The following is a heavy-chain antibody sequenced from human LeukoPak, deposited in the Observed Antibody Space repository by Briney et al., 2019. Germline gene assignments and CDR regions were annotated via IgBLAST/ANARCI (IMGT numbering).Heavy chain of an antibody. CDR1: GFTLSSNY. CDR2: IYSGGST. D-gene: IGHD3-22*01. J-gene: IGHJ4*02. V-gene: IGHV3-66*01. Sequence: PGGSLRLSCAASGFTLSSNYMNWVRQAPGKGLEWVSVIYSGGSTYYADSVKGRFTISRDISKNTLYLQMNSLRAEDTAVYYCARVSVSRYYYDSSGYSYWGRGTLVTVSS. CDR3: ARVSVSRYYYDSSGYSY.